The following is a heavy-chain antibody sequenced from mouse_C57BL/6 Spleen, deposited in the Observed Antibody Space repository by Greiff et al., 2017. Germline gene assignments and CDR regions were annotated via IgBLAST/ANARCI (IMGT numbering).Heavy chain of an antibody. CDR2: IYPGDGDT. J-gene: IGHJ3*01. D-gene: IGHD2-5*01. CDR3: ARGDYSNYVFAY. V-gene: IGHV1-82*01. Sequence: VMLVESGPELVKPGASVKISCKASGYAFSSSWMNWVKQRPGKGLEWIGRIYPGDGDTNYNGKFKGKATLTADKSSSTAYMQLSSLTSEDSAVYFCARGDYSNYVFAYWGQGTLVTVSA. CDR1: GYAFSSSW.